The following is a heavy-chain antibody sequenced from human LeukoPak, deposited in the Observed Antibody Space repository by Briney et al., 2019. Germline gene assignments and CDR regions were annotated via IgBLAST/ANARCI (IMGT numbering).Heavy chain of an antibody. Sequence: ASVKVSCKASGYIFTGYYMHWVRQAPGQGLEWMGWINPNSGDTNYAQKFQGRVAMTRDTSISTAYMELSRLRSDDTAVYYCARVRYRLAETYIDYWGQGTLVTVSS. V-gene: IGHV1-2*02. CDR2: INPNSGDT. CDR3: ARVRYRLAETYIDY. J-gene: IGHJ4*02. D-gene: IGHD3-16*01. CDR1: GYIFTGYY.